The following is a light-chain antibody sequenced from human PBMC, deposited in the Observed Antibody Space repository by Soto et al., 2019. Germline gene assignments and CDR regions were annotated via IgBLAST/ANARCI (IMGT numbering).Light chain of an antibody. Sequence: EIVLTQSPGTLSLSPGERATLSCRASQSVSSSYLAWYQQKPGQAPRLLIYGASVRATGIPDRFSGSGSGTDFTLTINRLEPEDFAVYACQQYGSSPFTFGPGTKVDI. CDR3: QQYGSSPFT. V-gene: IGKV3-20*01. CDR2: GAS. CDR1: QSVSSSY. J-gene: IGKJ3*01.